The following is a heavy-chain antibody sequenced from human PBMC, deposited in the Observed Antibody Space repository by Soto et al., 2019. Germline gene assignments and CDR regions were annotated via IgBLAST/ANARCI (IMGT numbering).Heavy chain of an antibody. Sequence: SSETLSLTCTVSGGSISSSSYYWGWIRQPPGKGLEWIGSIYYSGSTYYNPSLKSRVTISVDTSKNQFSLKLSSVTAADTAVYCCARRYYGSGSYYSNWFDPWGQGTLVTVSS. CDR3: ARRYYGSGSYYSNWFDP. D-gene: IGHD3-10*01. V-gene: IGHV4-39*01. CDR1: GGSISSSSYY. J-gene: IGHJ5*02. CDR2: IYYSGST.